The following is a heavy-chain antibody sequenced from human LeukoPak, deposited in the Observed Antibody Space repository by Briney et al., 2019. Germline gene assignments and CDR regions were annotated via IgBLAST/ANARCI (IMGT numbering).Heavy chain of an antibody. D-gene: IGHD1-20*01. J-gene: IGHJ5*02. CDR1: GDSMDYYF. CDR3: ARHKNSGGFLMYNFDP. CDR2: IYHRGDT. V-gene: IGHV4-59*08. Sequence: PSETLSLTCTVSGDSMDYYFWSWIRQSPGKGLEWIANIYHRGDTTYNPSLGSRATISIDTSKNQFSLNLISVTAADTAVYYCARHKNSGGFLMYNFDPWGHGTLVTVSS.